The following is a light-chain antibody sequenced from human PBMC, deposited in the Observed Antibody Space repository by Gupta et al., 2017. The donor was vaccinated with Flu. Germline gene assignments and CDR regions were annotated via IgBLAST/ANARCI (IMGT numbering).Light chain of an antibody. J-gene: IGKJ2*01. CDR2: GAS. CDR1: QSVSSSY. Sequence: EIVLTQSPGTLSLSPGERATLSCRASQSVSSSYLAWYQQKPGQAPRLLIYGASSRATGIPDRFSGSGSGTDFTLTISRLEPEDFAVYYCQQYGVFTGVTFGQGTKLEIK. CDR3: QQYGVFTGVT. V-gene: IGKV3-20*01.